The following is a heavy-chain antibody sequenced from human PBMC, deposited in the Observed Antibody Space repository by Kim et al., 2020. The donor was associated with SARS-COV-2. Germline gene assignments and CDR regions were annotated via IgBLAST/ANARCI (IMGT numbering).Heavy chain of an antibody. Sequence: VKGRFTISRDNSKNTLYLQMNSLRAEDTAVYYCAKDLFLGNPPQFYSYGSWGQGTLVTVSS. V-gene: IGHV3-23*01. J-gene: IGHJ5*02. D-gene: IGHD5-18*01. CDR3: AKDLFLGNPPQFYSYGS.